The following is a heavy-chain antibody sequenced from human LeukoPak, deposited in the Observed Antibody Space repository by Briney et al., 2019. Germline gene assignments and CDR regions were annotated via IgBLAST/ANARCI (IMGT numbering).Heavy chain of an antibody. J-gene: IGHJ4*02. CDR2: IYYSGST. CDR3: ARDTHGDY. V-gene: IGHV4-59*12. Sequence: EPSETLSLTCTVSGGSISSYYWSWIRQPPGKGLEWIGYIYYSGSTNYNPSLKSRVTISVDTSKNQFSLKLSSVTAADTAVYYCARDTHGDYWGQGTLVTVSS. CDR1: GGSISSYY.